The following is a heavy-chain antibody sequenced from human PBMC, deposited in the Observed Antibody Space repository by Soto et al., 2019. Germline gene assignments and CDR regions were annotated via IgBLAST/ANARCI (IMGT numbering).Heavy chain of an antibody. CDR2: INPNSGGT. CDR1: GYTFTGYY. J-gene: IGHJ5*02. CDR3: ARDSDYYGSGSVTFVLAS. V-gene: IGHV1-2*04. D-gene: IGHD3-10*01. Sequence: QVQLVQSGAEVKKPGASVKVSCKASGYTFTGYYMHWVRQAPGQGLEWMGWINPNSGGTNYAQKFQGWVTMTRDTSISTAYMELSRLRSDDTAVYYCARDSDYYGSGSVTFVLASWGQGTLVTVSS.